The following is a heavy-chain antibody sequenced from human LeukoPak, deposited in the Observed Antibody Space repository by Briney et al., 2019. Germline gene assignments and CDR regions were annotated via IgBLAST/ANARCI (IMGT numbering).Heavy chain of an antibody. D-gene: IGHD6-19*01. CDR2: IYYSGST. J-gene: IGHJ4*02. V-gene: IGHV4-31*03. CDR1: GGSISSGGYY. Sequence: SETLSLTCTVSGGSISSGGYYWSWIRQHPGKGLEWIGYIYYSGSTYYNPSLKSRVTTSVDTSKNQFSLKLSSVTAADTAVYYCARDRGGRYGPYYFDYWGQGTLVTVSS. CDR3: ARDRGGRYGPYYFDY.